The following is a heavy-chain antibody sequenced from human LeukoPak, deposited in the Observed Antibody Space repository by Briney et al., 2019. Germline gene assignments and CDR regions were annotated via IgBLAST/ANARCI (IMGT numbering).Heavy chain of an antibody. J-gene: IGHJ4*02. CDR2: ILYDGSDT. CDR3: AKDLGAPFWGGDCSYYFDY. Sequence: PGTSLRLSCAASGFTFRSYGMHWVRQAPGKGLEWMAVILYDGSDTFYADSVKGRFTISRDNSKNTLYLQMNSLRAEDTAVYYCAKDLGAPFWGGDCSYYFDYWGQGTLVTVSS. D-gene: IGHD2-21*02. CDR1: GFTFRSYG. V-gene: IGHV3-30*18.